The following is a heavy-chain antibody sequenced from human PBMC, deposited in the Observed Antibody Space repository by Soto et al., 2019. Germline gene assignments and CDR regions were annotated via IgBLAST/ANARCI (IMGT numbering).Heavy chain of an antibody. Sequence: QVQLQESGPGLVKPSQTLSLTCTVSGGSIRSGAYYWSWICQHPGKGLAWIGYIYNSGRTYYNPSLKSRVTISVDTSKNQFSLKLSSATAADTAVYYCARWPQLEPRFDYWGQGTLVTVAS. D-gene: IGHD1-1*01. CDR2: IYNSGRT. CDR1: GGSIRSGAYY. J-gene: IGHJ4*02. V-gene: IGHV4-31*03. CDR3: ARWPQLEPRFDY.